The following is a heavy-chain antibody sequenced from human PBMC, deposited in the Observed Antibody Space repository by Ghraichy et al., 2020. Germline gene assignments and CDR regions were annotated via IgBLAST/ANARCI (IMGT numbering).Heavy chain of an antibody. CDR2: ISGSGGST. CDR3: AKDRGSSGWYGPDF. J-gene: IGHJ4*02. D-gene: IGHD6-19*01. Sequence: GESLNISCAASGFTFSSYAMSWVRQAPGKGLEWVSAISGSGGSTYYADSVKGRFTISRDNSKNTLYLQMNSLRAEDTAVFYCAKDRGSSGWYGPDFWGQGTLVTVSS. V-gene: IGHV3-23*01. CDR1: GFTFSSYA.